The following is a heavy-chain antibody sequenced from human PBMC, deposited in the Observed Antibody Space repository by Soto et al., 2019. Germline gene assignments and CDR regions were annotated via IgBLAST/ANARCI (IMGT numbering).Heavy chain of an antibody. D-gene: IGHD3-22*01. CDR1: GFTFSSYW. Sequence: EVQLVESGGGLVQPGGSLRLSCAASGFTFSSYWMSWVRQAPGKGLEWVANIKQDGSEKYYVDSVKGRFTISRDNAKNSLYLQMNSLRAEDTAVYYCARDSSGYYYYYYGMDVWGQGTTVTVSS. J-gene: IGHJ6*02. V-gene: IGHV3-7*03. CDR3: ARDSSGYYYYYYGMDV. CDR2: IKQDGSEK.